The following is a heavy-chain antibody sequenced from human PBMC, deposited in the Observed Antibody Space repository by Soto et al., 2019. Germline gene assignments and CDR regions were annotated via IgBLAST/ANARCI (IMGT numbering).Heavy chain of an antibody. D-gene: IGHD1-26*01. CDR1: GFAFSDYY. CDR3: ARAVGSYDAFAI. J-gene: IGHJ3*02. V-gene: IGHV3-11*01. CDR2: IRHSGNTI. Sequence: QAQLVESGGGLVKPGGSLRLSCAASGFAFSDYYMSWIRQAPGKALEWISYIRHSGNTIYYAYSVQGRFTISRENAKNSLYLQMNSLTAYDTAVYYCARAVGSYDAFAIWGQGTMVTVSS.